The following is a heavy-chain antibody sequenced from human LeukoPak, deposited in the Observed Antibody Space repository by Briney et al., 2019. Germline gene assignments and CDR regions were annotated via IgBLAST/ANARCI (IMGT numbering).Heavy chain of an antibody. CDR2: IYPGDSDT. CDR1: GYSFASYW. V-gene: IGHV5-51*01. Sequence: HGESLKISCKGSGYSFASYWTGWVRQMPGKGLEWMGIIYPGDSDTRYSPSFQGQVTISADKSISTAYLQWSSLKASDTAMYYCARHESCSNGVCYQINSWGQGTLVTVSS. CDR3: ARHESCSNGVCYQINS. J-gene: IGHJ4*02. D-gene: IGHD2-8*01.